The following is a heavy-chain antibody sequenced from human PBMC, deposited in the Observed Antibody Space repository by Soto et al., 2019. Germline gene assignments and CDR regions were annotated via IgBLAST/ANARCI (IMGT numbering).Heavy chain of an antibody. V-gene: IGHV6-1*01. CDR2: TYYRSKWYN. J-gene: IGHJ4*02. CDR1: GYSVSSKSAA. Sequence: PSQTLSLTCGISGYSVSSKSAAWKLLRQSPSRGLEWLGRTYYRSKWYNDYAVSVESRITINPDTSKNHFSLQLNFVTPEDTAVYFCARGEQYSGRIFDYWGQGTLVTVSS. D-gene: IGHD1-26*01. CDR3: ARGEQYSGRIFDY.